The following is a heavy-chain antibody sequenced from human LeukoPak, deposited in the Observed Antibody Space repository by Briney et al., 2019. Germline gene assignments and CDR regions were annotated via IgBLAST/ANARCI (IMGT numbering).Heavy chain of an antibody. CDR3: AREDSGYEVESGTVDY. CDR1: GFTFSSYW. Sequence: PGGSLRLSCAASGFTFSSYWMNWVRQAPGKGLEWVAVISYDGSNKYYADSVKGRFTISRDNSKNTLYLQMNSLRAEDTAVYYCAREDSGYEVESGTVDYWGQGTLVTVSS. D-gene: IGHD5-12*01. V-gene: IGHV3-30-3*01. J-gene: IGHJ4*02. CDR2: ISYDGSNK.